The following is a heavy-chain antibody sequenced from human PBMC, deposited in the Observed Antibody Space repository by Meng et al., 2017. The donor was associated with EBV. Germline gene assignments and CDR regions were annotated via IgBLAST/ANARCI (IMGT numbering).Heavy chain of an antibody. CDR1: GASVSGGTFH. Sequence: QGQRQESGPGLVKPSETPSLTCTVSGASVSGGTFHWSWIRQPPGKELQWIGYIYDGGTTIYNPSLKSRVTIFLDTSRNQFSLGLRSVTTADTAVYYCAKSSSSTPGVVDSWGQGTLVTVSS. CDR2: IYDGGTT. CDR3: AKSSSSTPGVVDS. V-gene: IGHV4-61*01. D-gene: IGHD2-2*01. J-gene: IGHJ4*02.